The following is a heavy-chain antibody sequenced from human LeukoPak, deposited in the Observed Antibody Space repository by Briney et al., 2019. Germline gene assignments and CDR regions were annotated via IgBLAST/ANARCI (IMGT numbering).Heavy chain of an antibody. CDR3: ARVDGGPL. J-gene: IGHJ4*02. Sequence: GRSLRLSCTASGFTFSSSSMHWVRQAPGKGLEWVAVIWYDGSNKYYADSVKGRFIISRDNSKNTLYLQMNSLRAEDTAVYYCARVDGGPLWGQGTLVTVSS. CDR1: GFTFSSSS. D-gene: IGHD3-16*01. V-gene: IGHV3-33*01. CDR2: IWYDGSNK.